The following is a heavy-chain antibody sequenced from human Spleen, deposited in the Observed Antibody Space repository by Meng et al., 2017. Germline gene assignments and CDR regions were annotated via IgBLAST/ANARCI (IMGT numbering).Heavy chain of an antibody. CDR1: GGSISRGAYY. Sequence: QVQLQESGPRLVKPSQTLSLTCSVSGGSISRGAYYWRWIRQRPGKGLEWIGYIYYRGSTYYNPSLKSRVIISVDTSKNQFSLRLGSVTAADTAVYYCARERGILVGNNNFDYWGQGTLVTVSS. J-gene: IGHJ4*02. CDR3: ARERGILVGNNNFDY. D-gene: IGHD2-21*01. V-gene: IGHV4-30-4*08. CDR2: IYYRGST.